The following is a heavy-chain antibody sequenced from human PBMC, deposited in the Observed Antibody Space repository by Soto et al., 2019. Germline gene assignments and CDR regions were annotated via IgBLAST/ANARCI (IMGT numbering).Heavy chain of an antibody. J-gene: IGHJ6*02. V-gene: IGHV1-3*01. D-gene: IGHD5-18*01. CDR3: ASSVTSDTAMVRVYYYYGMDV. Sequence: GASVKVSCKASGYTFTSYAMHWVRQAPGQRLEWMGWINAGNGNTKYSQKFQGRVTITRDTSASTAHMELSSLRSEDTAVYYCASSVTSDTAMVRVYYYYGMDVWGQGTTVTVSS. CDR1: GYTFTSYA. CDR2: INAGNGNT.